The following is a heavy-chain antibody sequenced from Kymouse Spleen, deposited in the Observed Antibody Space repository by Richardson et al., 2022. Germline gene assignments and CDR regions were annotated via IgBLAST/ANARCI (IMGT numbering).Heavy chain of an antibody. V-gene: IGHV3-33*01. CDR3: ARGPPHVLRFLEWLSPFDY. J-gene: IGHJ4*02. D-gene: IGHD3-3*01. CDR1: GFTFSSYG. CDR2: IWYDGSNK. Sequence: QVQLVESGGGVVQPGRSLRLSCAASGFTFSSYGMHWVRQAPGKGLEWVAVIWYDGSNKYYADSVKGRFTISRDNSKNTLYLQMNSLRAEDTAVYYCARGPPHVLRFLEWLSPFDYWGQGTLVTVSS.